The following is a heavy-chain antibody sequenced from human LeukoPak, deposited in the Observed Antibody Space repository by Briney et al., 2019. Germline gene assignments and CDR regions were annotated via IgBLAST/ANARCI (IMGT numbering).Heavy chain of an antibody. CDR1: GGSFSGYY. V-gene: IGHV4-34*01. CDR2: INHSRST. Sequence: SETLSLTCAVYGGSFSGYYWSWIRQPPGKGLEWIGEINHSRSTNYNPSLKSRVTISVDTSKNQFSLKLSSVTAADTAVYYCARGGITIFGVVMSRGPNWFDPWGQGTLVTVSS. D-gene: IGHD3-3*01. CDR3: ARGGITIFGVVMSRGPNWFDP. J-gene: IGHJ5*02.